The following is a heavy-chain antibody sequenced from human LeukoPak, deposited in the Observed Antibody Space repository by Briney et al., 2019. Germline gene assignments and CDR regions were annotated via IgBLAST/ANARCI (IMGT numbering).Heavy chain of an antibody. D-gene: IGHD3-22*01. V-gene: IGHV3-23*01. CDR3: AKESSYDSSGYLYYNWFDP. J-gene: IGHJ5*02. CDR1: GFTFSTYA. Sequence: GGSLRLSCAASGFTFSTYAMSWVRQAPGKGLEWVSAISGSGGSTYYADSVKGRFTISRDNSKNTLYLQMNSLRAEDTAVYYCAKESSYDSSGYLYYNWFDPWGQGTLVTVSS. CDR2: ISGSGGST.